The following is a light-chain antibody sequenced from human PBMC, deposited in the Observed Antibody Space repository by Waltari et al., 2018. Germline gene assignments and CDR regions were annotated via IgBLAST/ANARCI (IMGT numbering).Light chain of an antibody. V-gene: IGKV3-20*01. CDR1: QSLTKRY. CDR3: QQYGSSVLYT. J-gene: IGKJ2*01. Sequence: EVVLTQSPDTLSLSPGERVTLSCRASQSLTKRYLAWYQQKPGRAPRLLIYGPSSRAAGIPDRFSGSGSGTDFTLTISRLEPEDFAVYYCQQYGSSVLYTFGQGTKLEIK. CDR2: GPS.